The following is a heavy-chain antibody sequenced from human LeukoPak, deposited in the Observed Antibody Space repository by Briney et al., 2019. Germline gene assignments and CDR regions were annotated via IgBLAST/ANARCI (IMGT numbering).Heavy chain of an antibody. CDR2: ISGSGGST. CDR3: AKDISKREGYNGREVDY. J-gene: IGHJ4*02. Sequence: PGGSLRLSCAASGFTFSSYAMSWVRQAPGKGLEWVSTISGSGGSTYYADSVKGRFTISRDNSKNTLYLQMNSLRAEDTAFYYCAKDISKREGYNGREVDYWGQGTLVTVSS. V-gene: IGHV3-23*01. D-gene: IGHD5-24*01. CDR1: GFTFSSYA.